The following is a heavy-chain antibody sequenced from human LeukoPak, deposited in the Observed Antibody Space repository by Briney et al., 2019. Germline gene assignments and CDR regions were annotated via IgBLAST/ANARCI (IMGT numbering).Heavy chain of an antibody. CDR3: ARDTPTVSYFDY. CDR1: GFTFSSYS. J-gene: IGHJ4*02. Sequence: GGSLRLSCAASGFTFSSYSMNWVRQAPGKGLEWVSSISSSSYIYYADSVKGRFTISRDNAKNSLYLQMNSLRAEDTAVYYCARDTPTVSYFDYWGQGTLVTVSS. CDR2: ISSSSYI. V-gene: IGHV3-21*01. D-gene: IGHD4-4*01.